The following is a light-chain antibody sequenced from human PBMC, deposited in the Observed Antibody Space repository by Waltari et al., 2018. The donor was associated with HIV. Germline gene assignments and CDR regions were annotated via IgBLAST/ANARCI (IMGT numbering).Light chain of an antibody. CDR2: NNG. V-gene: IGLV3-25*03. CDR3: QSADRDGTVV. CDR1: LADRY. J-gene: IGLJ2*01. Sequence: SFGLTQPPSVSVVPGQTAKIPCSGVLADRYANWYQQKAGQAPAVVMVNNGHRPSWISDRFSGTDSGTGATWIITAVRTEDESFYFCQSADRDGTVVFGGGTKL.